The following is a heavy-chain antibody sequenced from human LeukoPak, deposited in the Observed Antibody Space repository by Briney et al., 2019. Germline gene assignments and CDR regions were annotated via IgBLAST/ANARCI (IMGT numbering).Heavy chain of an antibody. CDR1: GGSLSGYY. CDR3: ARLSVSMFGVVRNWFDP. D-gene: IGHD3-3*01. V-gene: IGHV4-34*01. J-gene: IGHJ5*02. CDR2: INHRGTT. Sequence: SETLSLTCAVYGGSLSGYYWSWIRQPPGKGLEWLSEINHRGTTKYNPFLMSRVAISLDTSNNQFSLRMNSVTAADTAVYYCARLSVSMFGVVRNWFDPWGQGTLVTVSS.